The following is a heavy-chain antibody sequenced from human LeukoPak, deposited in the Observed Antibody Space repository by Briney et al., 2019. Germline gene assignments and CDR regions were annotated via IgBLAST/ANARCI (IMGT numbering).Heavy chain of an antibody. V-gene: IGHV1-69*05. CDR2: IIPIFGTA. Sequence: SVKVSCKASGGTFSSYAISWVRQAPGQGLEWMGGIIPIFGTANYAQKFQGRVMITTDESTSTAYMELSSLRSEDTAVYYCASGSIYYYGSGSYRGYYYYMDVWGKGTTVTVSS. CDR3: ASGSIYYYGSGSYRGYYYYMDV. CDR1: GGTFSSYA. J-gene: IGHJ6*03. D-gene: IGHD3-10*01.